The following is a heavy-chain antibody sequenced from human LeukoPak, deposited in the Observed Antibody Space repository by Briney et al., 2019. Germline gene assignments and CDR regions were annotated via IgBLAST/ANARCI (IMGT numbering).Heavy chain of an antibody. CDR1: GFTFSSYA. V-gene: IGHV3-30*04. CDR2: ISYDGSNE. CDR3: ARDYNSIAVAGDFDY. J-gene: IGHJ4*02. Sequence: GGSPRLSCAASGFTFSSYAMHWVRQAPGKGLEWVAVISYDGSNEYYADSVKGRFTISRDNSKNTLYLQMNSLRAEDTAVYYCARDYNSIAVAGDFDYWGQGTLVTVSS. D-gene: IGHD6-19*01.